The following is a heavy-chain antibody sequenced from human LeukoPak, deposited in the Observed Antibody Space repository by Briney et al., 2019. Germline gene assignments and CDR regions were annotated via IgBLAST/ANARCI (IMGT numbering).Heavy chain of an antibody. CDR1: GFTFRSYW. CDR3: ARDDGSYGTDY. J-gene: IGHJ4*02. Sequence: PGGSLRLSCAASGFTFRSYWMHWVRQAPGKGLVCVSRIKSDGSYRDYADSVKGRFTISRDNAKNTLYLQMNSLRAEDTAVYYCARDDGSYGTDYWGQGTLVTVSS. D-gene: IGHD1-26*01. CDR2: IKSDGSYR. V-gene: IGHV3-74*01.